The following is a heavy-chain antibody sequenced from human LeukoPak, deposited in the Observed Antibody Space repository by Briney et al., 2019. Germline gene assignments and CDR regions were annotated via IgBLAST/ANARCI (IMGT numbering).Heavy chain of an antibody. J-gene: IGHJ3*02. CDR1: GFTVSTNY. CDR2: VYSGGTT. Sequence: GGSLRLSCAASGFTVSTNYISWVRQAPGKGLEWVSNVYSGGTTSYADSVKGRFTISRDNSKNTLYLQMNSLRAEDTAVYYCARSFGSSAFDIWGQGTMVTVSS. D-gene: IGHD3-10*01. V-gene: IGHV3-53*01. CDR3: ARSFGSSAFDI.